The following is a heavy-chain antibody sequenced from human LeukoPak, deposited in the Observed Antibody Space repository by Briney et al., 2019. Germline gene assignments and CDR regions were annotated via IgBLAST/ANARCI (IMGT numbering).Heavy chain of an antibody. V-gene: IGHV3-30*19. D-gene: IGHD4-23*01. Sequence: GGSLRLSCAASGFTFSSYAMHWVRQAPGKGLEWVAVMSYDEKYKIYADSMRGRFTISRDISKNTVYLQMDNLRPEDTAVYYCARDARLYKWELLAYWGQGTLVTVSS. CDR3: ARDARLYKWELLAY. J-gene: IGHJ4*02. CDR2: MSYDEKYK. CDR1: GFTFSSYA.